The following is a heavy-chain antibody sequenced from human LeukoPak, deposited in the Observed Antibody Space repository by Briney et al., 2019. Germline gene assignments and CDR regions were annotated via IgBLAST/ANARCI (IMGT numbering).Heavy chain of an antibody. CDR3: ARGDYLGSGSLVV. CDR1: GGSISSYY. CDR2: IYYSGNS. D-gene: IGHD3-10*01. V-gene: IGHV4-59*01. J-gene: IGHJ6*02. Sequence: PSETLSLTCTVSGGSISSYYWSWIRQPPGKGLEWIGYIYYSGNSNYNPSLKSRVTISVDTSKNQFSLKVTSVTAADTAVYYCARGDYLGSGSLVVWGQGTTVTVSS.